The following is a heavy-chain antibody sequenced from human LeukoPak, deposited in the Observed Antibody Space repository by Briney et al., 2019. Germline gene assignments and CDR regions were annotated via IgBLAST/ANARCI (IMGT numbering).Heavy chain of an antibody. CDR1: GFTFSSYE. D-gene: IGHD6-19*01. Sequence: VGSLRLSCAASGFTFSSYEMNWVRQAPGKGLEWVSYISSSGSTIYYADSVKGRFTISRDNAKNSLYLQMNSLRAEDTAVYYCARDSEAVACTGPDYWGQGTLVTVSS. J-gene: IGHJ4*02. CDR3: ARDSEAVACTGPDY. V-gene: IGHV3-48*03. CDR2: ISSSGSTI.